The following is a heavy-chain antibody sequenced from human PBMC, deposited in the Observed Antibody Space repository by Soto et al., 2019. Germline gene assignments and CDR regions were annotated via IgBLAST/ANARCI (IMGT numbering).Heavy chain of an antibody. CDR2: ISAYNGNT. J-gene: IGHJ6*03. CDR1: GSTFTSYG. V-gene: IGHV1-18*01. D-gene: IGHD2-2*01. Sequence: ASVKVSCKASGSTFTSYGISWVQQAPGQGLEWMGWISAYNGNTNYAQKLQGRVTMTTDTSTSTAYMELRSLRSDDTAVYYCASWGYCSSTSCSPGYYYMDVWGKGTTVTVSS. CDR3: ASWGYCSSTSCSPGYYYMDV.